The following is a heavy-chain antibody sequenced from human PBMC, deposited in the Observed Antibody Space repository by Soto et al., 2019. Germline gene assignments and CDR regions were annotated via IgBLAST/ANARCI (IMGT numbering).Heavy chain of an antibody. V-gene: IGHV1-18*01. CDR2: NSAHNGNT. J-gene: IGHJ4*02. CDR3: ARGRYGDY. CDR1: GYDFTTYG. D-gene: IGHD1-1*01. Sequence: QVHLVQSGAEVKKPGASVKVSCKGSGYDFTTYGITWVRQAPGQGLEWMAWNSAHNGNTDYAQRRQGRVTGTRDTSTSTAYMELRSLRSDDTSMYYCARGRYGDYWGQGALVTVSS.